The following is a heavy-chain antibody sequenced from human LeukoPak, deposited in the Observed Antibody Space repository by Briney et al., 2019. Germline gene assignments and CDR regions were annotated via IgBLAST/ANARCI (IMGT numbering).Heavy chain of an antibody. D-gene: IGHD3-3*01. CDR3: AKLMRDYDFWSGYFDY. CDR2: IRGSGDSTTT. Sequence: GGSLRLSCAASGFTFSSYAMSWVRQAPGKGLEWVSAIRGSGDSTTTYYADSVKGRFTISRDNSKNTLYLQMNSLRAEDTAVYYCAKLMRDYDFWSGYFDYWGQGTLVTVSS. CDR1: GFTFSSYA. V-gene: IGHV3-23*01. J-gene: IGHJ4*02.